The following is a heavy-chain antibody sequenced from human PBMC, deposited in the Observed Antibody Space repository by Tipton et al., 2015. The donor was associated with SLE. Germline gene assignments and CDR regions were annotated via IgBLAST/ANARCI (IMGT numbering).Heavy chain of an antibody. J-gene: IGHJ4*02. CDR2: IKKDGSED. CDR3: ARDYY. Sequence: SLRLSCATSGFTFSNFWMSWVRQAPGKGLEWVANIKKDGSEDYYVDSVKGQFIISRDNAKNSLSLQMNSLRAEDTAVYYCARDYYWGQGTLVTVSS. V-gene: IGHV3-7*01. CDR1: GFTFSNFW.